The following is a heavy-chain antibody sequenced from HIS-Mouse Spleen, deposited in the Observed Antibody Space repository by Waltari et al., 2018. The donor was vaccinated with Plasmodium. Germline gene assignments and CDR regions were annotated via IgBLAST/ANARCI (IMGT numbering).Heavy chain of an antibody. V-gene: IGHV3-30-3*01. Sequence: QVQLVESGGGVVQPGSSLRLLFAAFGFTFCISAIHRVRQAPGKGLEWVAVISYDGSNKYYADSVKGRFTISRDNSKNTLYLQMNSLRAEDTAVYYCARDRRLAFDYWGQGTLVTVSS. D-gene: IGHD2-15*01. CDR1: GFTFCISA. CDR2: ISYDGSNK. CDR3: ARDRRLAFDY. J-gene: IGHJ4*02.